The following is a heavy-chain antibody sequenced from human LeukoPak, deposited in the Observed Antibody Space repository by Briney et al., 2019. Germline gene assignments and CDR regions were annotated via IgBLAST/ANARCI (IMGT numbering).Heavy chain of an antibody. CDR2: ISASGGST. D-gene: IGHD3-22*01. J-gene: IGHJ3*02. CDR3: AKGFYDNSASGVFDI. CDR1: GFTFSGYD. Sequence: PGGSLRLSCAASGFTFSGYDFHWVRQAPGKGLEWVSGISASGGSTYYADSVKGRFTISRDNSKNTLYLQMNSLRAEDTAVYYCAKGFYDNSASGVFDIWGQGTMVTVSS. V-gene: IGHV3-23*01.